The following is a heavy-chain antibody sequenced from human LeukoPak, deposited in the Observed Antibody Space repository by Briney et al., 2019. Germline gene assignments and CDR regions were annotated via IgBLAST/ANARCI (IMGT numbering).Heavy chain of an antibody. J-gene: IGHJ4*02. CDR2: IHYSGST. Sequence: PSETLSLTCAVSGYSISSSNWWGWVRQRPGKGLEWIGYIHYSGSTYYNPSLKSRVTMSVDTSKNQFSLNLSSVTAVDTAVYYCARKHRWNGLYFDYWGQGTLVTVSS. V-gene: IGHV4-28*01. CDR3: ARKHRWNGLYFDY. CDR1: GYSISSSNW. D-gene: IGHD1-1*01.